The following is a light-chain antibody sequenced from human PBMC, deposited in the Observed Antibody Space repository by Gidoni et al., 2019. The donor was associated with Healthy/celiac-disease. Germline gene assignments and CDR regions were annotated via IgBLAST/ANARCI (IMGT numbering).Light chain of an antibody. CDR2: LNSDGSH. Sequence: QLVLTQSPSASASLGASVKLTCTLSSGHSSYAIAWHQQQPEKGPRYLMKLNSDGSHSKGDGIPDRFSGSSSGAERYLTISSLQSEDEADYYCQTWGTGIVAFGGGDQADRP. V-gene: IGLV4-69*01. J-gene: IGLJ2*01. CDR3: QTWGTGIVA. CDR1: SGHSSYA.